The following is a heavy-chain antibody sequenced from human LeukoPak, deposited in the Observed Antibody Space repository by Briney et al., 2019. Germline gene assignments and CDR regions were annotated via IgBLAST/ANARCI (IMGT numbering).Heavy chain of an antibody. V-gene: IGHV3-23*01. CDR1: GFTFSNYG. CDR2: ITGSGGST. CDR3: ASNLFGGFDY. D-gene: IGHD3-16*01. J-gene: IGHJ4*02. Sequence: PGGTLRLSCAASGFTFSNYGLSWVRQAPGKGLEWVSGITGSGGSTYYADSVKGRFTISRDNSKNTLYLQMSSLRAEDTAVYYCASNLFGGFDYWGQGTLVTVSS.